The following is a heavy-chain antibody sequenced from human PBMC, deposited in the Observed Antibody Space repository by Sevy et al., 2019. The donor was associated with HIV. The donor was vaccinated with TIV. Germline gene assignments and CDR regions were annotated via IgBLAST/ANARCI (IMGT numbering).Heavy chain of an antibody. CDR3: ARGTYYYDSSGYSAFYYYYYGMDV. V-gene: IGHV4-34*01. D-gene: IGHD3-22*01. CDR1: GGSFSGYY. Sequence: SETLSLTCAVYGGSFSGYYWSWIRQPPGKGLEWIGEINLSGSTNYNPSLKSRVTISVDTSKNQFSLKLSSVTAADTAVYYCARGTYYYDSSGYSAFYYYYYGMDVWGQGTTVTVSS. J-gene: IGHJ6*02. CDR2: INLSGST.